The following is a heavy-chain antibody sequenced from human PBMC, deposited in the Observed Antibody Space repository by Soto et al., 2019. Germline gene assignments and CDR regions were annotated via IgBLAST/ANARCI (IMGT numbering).Heavy chain of an antibody. Sequence: SETLSLTCAVSGGSISSTNWWSWIRQPPGKGLEWIGEINHSGSTNYNPSLKSRVTISVDTSKNQFSLKLSSVTAADTAVYYCARESAPYDILTGSPFDPWGQGTLVTVSS. D-gene: IGHD3-9*01. CDR3: ARESAPYDILTGSPFDP. J-gene: IGHJ5*02. CDR2: INHSGST. CDR1: GGSISSTNW. V-gene: IGHV4-4*02.